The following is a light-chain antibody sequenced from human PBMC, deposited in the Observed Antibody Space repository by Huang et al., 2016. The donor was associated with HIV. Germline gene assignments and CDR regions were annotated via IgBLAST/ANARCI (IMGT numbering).Light chain of an antibody. V-gene: IGKV1-39*01. Sequence: DIQMTQSPSSLSASVGDRVTITCRTSQSISSYVNWYQQKPGKSPKLLIYASSSLQSGVPSRFSGSGSGTDFTLTISSLQPEDFATYYCQQSYNTPQTSGQGTKVEIK. CDR1: QSISSY. CDR2: ASS. J-gene: IGKJ1*01. CDR3: QQSYNTPQT.